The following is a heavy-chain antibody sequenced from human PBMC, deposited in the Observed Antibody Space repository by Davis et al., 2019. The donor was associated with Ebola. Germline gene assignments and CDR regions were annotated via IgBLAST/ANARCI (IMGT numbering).Heavy chain of an antibody. J-gene: IGHJ3*02. CDR3: ARALGGTTGSFEI. D-gene: IGHD1-1*01. CDR2: IIHSGST. V-gene: IGHV4-34*12. Sequence: PSETLSPTCAPHGWSFTGYYWGWIRQHQGKGLEWFGEIIHSGSTNYNRSLKSRVTISVDTSKNQFSLKLSSVTAADTAVYYCARALGGTTGSFEIWGQGTMLTVSS. CDR1: GWSFTGYY.